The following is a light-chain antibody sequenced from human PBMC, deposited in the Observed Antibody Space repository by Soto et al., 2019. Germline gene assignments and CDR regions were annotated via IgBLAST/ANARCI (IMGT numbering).Light chain of an antibody. J-gene: IGKJ5*01. CDR2: DAS. CDR1: QSVSSN. Sequence: EIGFNQSPGTLSLTHGARAPLSCRASQSVSSNLAWHQQKPGQAPRILMYDASTRATGIPARFSAIGYGTVGTITISSLQSEDGQVYDGQQYHYWPITFGQGTRLEI. CDR3: QQYHYWPIT. V-gene: IGKV3-15*01.